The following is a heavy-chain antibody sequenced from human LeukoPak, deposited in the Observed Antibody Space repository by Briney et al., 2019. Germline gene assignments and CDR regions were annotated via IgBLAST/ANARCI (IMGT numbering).Heavy chain of an antibody. Sequence: SETLSLNCAVYGVSFSGYYWSWIRQPPGKGLEWIGEINHSGSTNYNPSLKSRVTISVDTSENQFSLKLSSVTAADTAVYYCARKGVTTTASGAFDIWGQGTMVTVSS. CDR3: ARKGVTTTASGAFDI. D-gene: IGHD4-17*01. CDR1: GVSFSGYY. V-gene: IGHV4-34*01. J-gene: IGHJ3*02. CDR2: INHSGST.